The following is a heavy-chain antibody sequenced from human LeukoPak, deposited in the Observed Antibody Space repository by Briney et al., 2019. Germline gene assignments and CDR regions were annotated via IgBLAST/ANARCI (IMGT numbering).Heavy chain of an antibody. Sequence: GGSLRLSCAASGFTFSFYGMHWVRQAPGKGLEYVAGLWHDGSKTYYADSLKGRFSISRDNSRNTLYLQMDSLRAEDTAVYYCARDFQDSMGKWEPEKDAFDIWGQGTLVTVSS. J-gene: IGHJ4*02. CDR3: ARDFQDSMGKWEPEKDAFDI. CDR1: GFTFSFYG. D-gene: IGHD1-26*01. CDR2: LWHDGSKT. V-gene: IGHV3-33*01.